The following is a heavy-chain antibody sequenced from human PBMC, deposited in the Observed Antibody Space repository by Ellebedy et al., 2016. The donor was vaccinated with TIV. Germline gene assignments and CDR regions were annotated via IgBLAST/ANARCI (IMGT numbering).Heavy chain of an antibody. CDR3: ARRPEGSGSWEFDY. D-gene: IGHD3-10*01. CDR1: GFTVSSNY. V-gene: IGHV3-53*01. Sequence: GESLKISCAASGFTVSSNYMSWVRQAPGKGLEWVSVLYSAGITYYADSVQGRFNISRDNSKNTLYLQMNSLRAEDTAVYYCARRPEGSGSWEFDYWGQGTLLTVSS. J-gene: IGHJ4*02. CDR2: LYSAGIT.